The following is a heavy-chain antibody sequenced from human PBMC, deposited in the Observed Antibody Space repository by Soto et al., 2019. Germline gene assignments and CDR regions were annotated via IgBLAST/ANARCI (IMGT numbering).Heavy chain of an antibody. CDR2: IYWDDDK. CDR3: AHSVVAGLGYYFDY. CDR1: GFSLSSTRVA. Sequence: QITLKESGPTLVKPTQTLTLTCTFSGFSLSSTRVAVGWIRQPPGKALEWLALIYWDDDKRSSPFLKSRLTSTKDTSKNQVVLTRTNMDPVDTATYYCAHSVVAGLGYYFDYWGQGTLVTVSS. J-gene: IGHJ4*02. V-gene: IGHV2-5*02. D-gene: IGHD6-19*01.